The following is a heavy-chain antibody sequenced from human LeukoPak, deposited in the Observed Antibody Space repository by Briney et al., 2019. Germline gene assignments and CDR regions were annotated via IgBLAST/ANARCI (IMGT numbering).Heavy chain of an antibody. J-gene: IGHJ4*02. CDR3: AKGNWRYFDY. V-gene: IGHV3-48*01. CDR2: ISSSSSTI. D-gene: IGHD1-1*01. CDR1: GLTFSSYS. Sequence: GGSLRLSCAASGLTFSSYSMNWVRQAPGKGLDWVSHISSSSSTIYYADSVKGRFTISRDNSKNTLYLQMNSLGADDTAVYYCAKGNWRYFDYWGQGTLVTVSS.